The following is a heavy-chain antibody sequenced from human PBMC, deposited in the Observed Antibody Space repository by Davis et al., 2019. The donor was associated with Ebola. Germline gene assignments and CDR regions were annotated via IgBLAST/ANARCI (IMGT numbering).Heavy chain of an antibody. Sequence: PGGSLRLSCAASGFTFSSYAMSWVRQAPGKGLEWVSAISGSGGSTYYADSVKGRFTISRDNSKNTLYLQMNSLRAEDTAVYYCAKDEVESRTWYYDFWSGYYEAFDYWGQGTLVTVSS. D-gene: IGHD3-3*01. CDR2: ISGSGGST. V-gene: IGHV3-23*01. J-gene: IGHJ4*02. CDR1: GFTFSSYA. CDR3: AKDEVESRTWYYDFWSGYYEAFDY.